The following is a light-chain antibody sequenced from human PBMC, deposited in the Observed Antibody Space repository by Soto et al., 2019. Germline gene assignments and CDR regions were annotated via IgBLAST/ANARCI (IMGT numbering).Light chain of an antibody. V-gene: IGKV1-5*01. Sequence: IQGTRSPSTLSPSVSYIVTITVRSSQIIFLGLELYQQKPGKAPKLLIYDASSLESGFPSRFSFIGSRTEFTIIISMQPHDDVATYCRKRYNSSWKFGQGTKVDIK. CDR1: QIIFLG. CDR3: KRYNSSWK. CDR2: DAS. J-gene: IGKJ1*01.